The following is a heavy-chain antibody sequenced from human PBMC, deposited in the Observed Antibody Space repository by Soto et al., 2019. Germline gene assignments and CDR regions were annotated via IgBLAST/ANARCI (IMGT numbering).Heavy chain of an antibody. J-gene: IGHJ4*02. V-gene: IGHV3-7*05. Sequence: EVQLVESGGDLVQPGGSLRLSCAASGFTFRSYWMTWVRQAPGKGLEWVASIRQDGDDTKYVDSVRGRFTISRDNAKNSLYLQMHTLRADDTAVYYCVREATTNFFGDYWGQGTLVTVSS. CDR3: VREATTNFFGDY. CDR2: IRQDGDDT. D-gene: IGHD1-26*01. CDR1: GFTFRSYW.